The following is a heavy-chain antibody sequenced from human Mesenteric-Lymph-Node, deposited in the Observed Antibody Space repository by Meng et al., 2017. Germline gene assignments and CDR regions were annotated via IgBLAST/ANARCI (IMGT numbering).Heavy chain of an antibody. Sequence: QVQLQQWGTGLLKPSETLSLTCAVYGGSFSGYYWSWIRQPPGKGLEWIGEIYHSGSTNYNPSLKSRVTISVDKSKNQFSLKLSSVTAADTAVYYCARGIWFGGLLFWGQGTLVTVSS. V-gene: IGHV4-34*01. CDR2: IYHSGST. J-gene: IGHJ4*02. CDR1: GGSFSGYY. D-gene: IGHD3-10*01. CDR3: ARGIWFGGLLF.